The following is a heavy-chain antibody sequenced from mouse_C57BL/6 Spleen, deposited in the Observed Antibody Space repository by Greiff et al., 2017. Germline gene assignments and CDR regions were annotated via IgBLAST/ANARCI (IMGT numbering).Heavy chain of an antibody. J-gene: IGHJ3*01. Sequence: VQVVESGPGLVQPSQSLSITCTVSGFSLTSYGVHWVRQSPGKGLEWLGAIWSGGSTDYNAAFISRLSISKDNSKSQVFFKMNSLQADDTAIYYCARGGYYHQAWFAYWGQGTLVTVSA. CDR1: GFSLTSYG. CDR3: ARGGYYHQAWFAY. CDR2: IWSGGST. D-gene: IGHD2-3*01. V-gene: IGHV2-2*01.